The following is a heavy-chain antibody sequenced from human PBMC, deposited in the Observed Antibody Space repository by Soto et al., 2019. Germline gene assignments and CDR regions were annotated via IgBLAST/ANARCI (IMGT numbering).Heavy chain of an antibody. J-gene: IGHJ5*02. D-gene: IGHD6-13*01. CDR1: GYTFTSYG. Sequence: GPVSVSCKASGYTFTSYGIHWVRQAPGQRLEWMGWINAANGDTKYSPKFQGRVTITRDTSASTAYMELSSLRSEDTAVYYCVRRHVSATGIDWFDPWGQGTLVTVSS. CDR3: VRRHVSATGIDWFDP. V-gene: IGHV1-3*01. CDR2: INAANGDT.